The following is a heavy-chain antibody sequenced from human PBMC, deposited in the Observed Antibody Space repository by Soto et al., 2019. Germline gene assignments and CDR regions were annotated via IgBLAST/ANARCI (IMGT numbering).Heavy chain of an antibody. CDR3: PTGSSEGS. J-gene: IGHJ4*02. Sequence: EVELVESGGGSGKPGESLRLSCAASGFTFTSAWMNWVRQAPGKGLEWVGRIKTKGEGWSTQYPAPVKGRFIISRDDSKNPWPLQLTTLKTEDTPVYSFPTGSSEGSGAQGTLSTVPP. CDR2: IKTKGEGWST. CDR1: GFTFTSAW. V-gene: IGHV3-15*07.